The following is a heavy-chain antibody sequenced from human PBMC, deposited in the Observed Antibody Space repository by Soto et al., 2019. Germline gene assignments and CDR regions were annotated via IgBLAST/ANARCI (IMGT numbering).Heavy chain of an antibody. J-gene: IGHJ3*01. Sequence: PGGSLRLSCAASGFTLTNYWMIWVRQAPGKGLEWVGNIKQDGSEKYYVDSVKGRFSISRDNTKNSLYLQMNSLRAEDTAVYYCVRSWRKFDAFDFWGQGTMVTVSS. CDR3: VRSWRKFDAFDF. CDR1: GFTLTNYW. V-gene: IGHV3-7*01. CDR2: IKQDGSEK. D-gene: IGHD1-1*01.